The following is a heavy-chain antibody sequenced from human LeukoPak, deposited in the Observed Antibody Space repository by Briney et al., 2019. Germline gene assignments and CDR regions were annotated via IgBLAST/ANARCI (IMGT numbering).Heavy chain of an antibody. V-gene: IGHV1-69*06. Sequence: SVKVSCKASGGTFSSYAISWVRQAPGQGLEWMGGIIPIFGTANYAQKFQGRVAITADKSTSTAYMELSSLRSEDTAVYYCARDGRGAVAGTGFDYWGQGTLVTVSS. CDR2: IIPIFGTA. CDR1: GGTFSSYA. CDR3: ARDGRGAVAGTGFDY. J-gene: IGHJ4*02. D-gene: IGHD6-19*01.